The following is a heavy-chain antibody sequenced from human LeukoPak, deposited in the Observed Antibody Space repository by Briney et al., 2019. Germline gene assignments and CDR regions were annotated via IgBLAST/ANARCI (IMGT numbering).Heavy chain of an antibody. CDR2: ISYDGSYK. J-gene: IGHJ4*02. Sequence: GGSLRLSGAASGFTFSSYGMHWVRQAPGKGLEWVAVISYDGSYKYYTDSVKGRFTISRDNSKNTLYLQMNSLRAEDTAVYYCAKDNYGGNSGTFDYWGQGTLVTVSS. V-gene: IGHV3-30*18. CDR1: GFTFSSYG. D-gene: IGHD4-23*01. CDR3: AKDNYGGNSGTFDY.